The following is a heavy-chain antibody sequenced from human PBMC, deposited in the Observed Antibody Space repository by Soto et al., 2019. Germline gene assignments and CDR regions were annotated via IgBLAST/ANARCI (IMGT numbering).Heavy chain of an antibody. V-gene: IGHV4-59*01. Sequence: SETLSLTCTVSGGSISSYYWSWIRQPPGKGLEWIGYIYYSGSTNYNPSLKSRVTISVDTSKNQFSLKLSSVTAADTAVYYCARDPGGGSYYYYGMDVWGQGTTVTVSS. D-gene: IGHD1-26*01. CDR3: ARDPGGGSYYYYGMDV. CDR2: IYYSGST. CDR1: GGSISSYY. J-gene: IGHJ6*02.